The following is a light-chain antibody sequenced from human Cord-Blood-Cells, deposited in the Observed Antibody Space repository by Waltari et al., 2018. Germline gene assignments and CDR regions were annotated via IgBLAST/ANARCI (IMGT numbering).Light chain of an antibody. CDR2: WAS. J-gene: IGKJ2*01. CDR3: QQYYSTPQT. V-gene: IGKV4-1*01. Sequence: DIVMTQSPDSLAVSLGERATINCKSSQSVLYSSNNKNYLAWYQQKPGQPPELLIYWASTRESGVPDQFSGSGSGTDFTLTISSLQAEDVAVYYCQQYYSTPQTFGQGTKLEIK. CDR1: QSVLYSSNNKNY.